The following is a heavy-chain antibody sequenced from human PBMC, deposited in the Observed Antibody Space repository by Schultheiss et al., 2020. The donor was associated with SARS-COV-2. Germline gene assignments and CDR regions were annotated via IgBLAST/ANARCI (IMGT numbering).Heavy chain of an antibody. CDR3: ARGGDIVVVPAAMFDY. CDR2: ISATGGAT. Sequence: GGSLRLSCAASGFTFSSYAMSWVRQAPGKGLEWVSTISATGGATYYADSVKGRFTVARDNSRNTLYLQMNSLRAEDTAVYYCARGGDIVVVPAAMFDYWGQGTLVTVSS. V-gene: IGHV3-23*01. CDR1: GFTFSSYA. D-gene: IGHD2-2*01. J-gene: IGHJ4*02.